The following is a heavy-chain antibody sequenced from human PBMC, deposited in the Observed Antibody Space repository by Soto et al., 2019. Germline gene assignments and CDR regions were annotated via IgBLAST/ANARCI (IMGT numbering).Heavy chain of an antibody. Sequence: QVQLVQSGAEVKKPGASVKVSCKASGYTFSSYAMHWVRQAPGQRLEWMGWINAGNGNTKYSQKFQGRVTITRDTSASTAYMELRSLRSEDTAVYYCARGKTYYYGSGSSGWFDPWCQGTLVTVSS. CDR3: ARGKTYYYGSGSSGWFDP. CDR2: INAGNGNT. V-gene: IGHV1-3*01. D-gene: IGHD3-10*01. J-gene: IGHJ5*02. CDR1: GYTFSSYA.